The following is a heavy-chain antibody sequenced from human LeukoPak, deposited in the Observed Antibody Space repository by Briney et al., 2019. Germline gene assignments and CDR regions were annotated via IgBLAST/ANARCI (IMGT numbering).Heavy chain of an antibody. J-gene: IGHJ4*02. CDR1: GFTFSSYG. D-gene: IGHD2-2*01. CDR3: TTGYCSSTTCRGGFDY. Sequence: GGSLRLSCAASGFTFSSYGMHWVRQAPGKGLEWVGRIKSETDGGTTDYAAPLKGKFTISRDDSKNTLYLQMNSLKIEDTAVYYCTTGYCSSTTCRGGFDYWGQGTLVTVSS. V-gene: IGHV3-15*01. CDR2: IKSETDGGTT.